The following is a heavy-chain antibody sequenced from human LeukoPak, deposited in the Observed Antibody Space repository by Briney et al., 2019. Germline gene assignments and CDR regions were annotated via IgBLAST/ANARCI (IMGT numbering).Heavy chain of an antibody. D-gene: IGHD3-9*01. CDR3: ARHSDYDILTGPNDY. J-gene: IGHJ4*02. CDR1: GFTFSNYN. Sequence: GGSLRLSCAAPGFTFSNYNMNWVRQAPGKSLEWVSSITSTSTYTFYADSVKGRFIISRDNAENSLYLEMHSLRAEDTAVYYCARHSDYDILTGPNDYWGQGTLVTVSS. V-gene: IGHV3-21*01. CDR2: ITSTSTYT.